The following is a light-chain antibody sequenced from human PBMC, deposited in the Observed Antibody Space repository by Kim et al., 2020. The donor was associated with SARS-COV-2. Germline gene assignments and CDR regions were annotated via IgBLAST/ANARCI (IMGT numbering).Light chain of an antibody. Sequence: PGERATLSCRASQSVSSSYLAWYKQKPGQAPRLLIYGASSRATGIPDRFSGSGSGTDFTLTISRLEPEDFAVYYCQQYGSSPPYTFGQGTKLEIK. V-gene: IGKV3-20*01. CDR3: QQYGSSPPYT. CDR1: QSVSSSY. J-gene: IGKJ2*01. CDR2: GAS.